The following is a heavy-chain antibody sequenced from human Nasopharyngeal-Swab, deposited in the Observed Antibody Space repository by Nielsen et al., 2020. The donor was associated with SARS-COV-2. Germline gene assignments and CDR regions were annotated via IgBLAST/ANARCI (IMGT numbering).Heavy chain of an antibody. CDR2: ISSYNGYT. D-gene: IGHD5-12*01. V-gene: IGHV1-18*01. Sequence: WVRQAPGQGLEWLGWISSYNGYTNYAHKFQGRVTMTTDTSTSTAYMELRTLRSDDTAIYYCARVKMIVASIEDGYWGQGTLVTVSS. CDR3: ARVKMIVASIEDGY. J-gene: IGHJ4*02.